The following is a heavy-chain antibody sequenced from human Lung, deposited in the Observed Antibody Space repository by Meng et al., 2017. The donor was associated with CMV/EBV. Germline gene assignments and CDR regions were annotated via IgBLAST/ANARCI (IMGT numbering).Heavy chain of an antibody. CDR1: GYTFSYYV. V-gene: IGHV1-8*01. D-gene: IGHD2/OR15-2a*01. J-gene: IGHJ6*02. Sequence: SVXVSXXASGYTFSYYVIIWVRQASGQGLEWVGWMNPNRGNTAYAQKFQGRVTMIRDTSTSIAYMELSSLRSGDTAVYYCARGQVQCSTINCHDYRFSGMDVWGQGTXVTVSS. CDR3: ARGQVQCSTINCHDYRFSGMDV. CDR2: MNPNRGNT.